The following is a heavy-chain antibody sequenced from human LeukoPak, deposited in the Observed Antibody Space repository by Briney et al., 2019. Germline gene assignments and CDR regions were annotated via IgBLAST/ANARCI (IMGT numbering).Heavy chain of an antibody. CDR2: IHYSGRT. J-gene: IGHJ4*02. CDR1: GGSISSSEYY. D-gene: IGHD3-10*01. Sequence: PSETLSLTCSVSGGSISSSEYYWGWIRQPPGKGLEWIGSIHYSGRTYYNPSLRSRLTIFVDTSKNQFSLKLSSVTAADTAVYYCARRLLWFGTQVDYWGQGTLVTVSS. CDR3: ARRLLWFGTQVDY. V-gene: IGHV4-39*01.